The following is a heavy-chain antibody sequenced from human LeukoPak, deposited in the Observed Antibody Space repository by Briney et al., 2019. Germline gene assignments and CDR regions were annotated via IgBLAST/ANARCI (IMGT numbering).Heavy chain of an antibody. CDR1: GGTFKNYA. CDR2: ILPIFGTT. J-gene: IGHJ4*02. D-gene: IGHD3-3*01. Sequence: GASVKVSCKASGGTFKNYAISWVRQAPGQGLEWMGGILPIFGTTNYAQKFQARVTITADKSTTTAYMELSGLRSEDTAVYYCARGELTFLEVTSFDYWGQGTLVTVSS. V-gene: IGHV1-69*06. CDR3: ARGELTFLEVTSFDY.